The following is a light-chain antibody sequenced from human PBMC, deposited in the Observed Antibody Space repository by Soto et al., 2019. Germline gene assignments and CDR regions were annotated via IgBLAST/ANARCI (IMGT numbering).Light chain of an antibody. CDR1: QSISSW. V-gene: IGKV1-5*01. J-gene: IGKJ1*01. CDR2: DAS. CDR3: QQYSSYWT. Sequence: DIQMTQSPFTLSASVGDRVTITCRASQSISSWLAWYQQKPGKAPKLLIYDASSLESGVPSRFGGSGSGTEFTLTISSLQPDDFATYYCQQYSSYWTFGQGTKVDIK.